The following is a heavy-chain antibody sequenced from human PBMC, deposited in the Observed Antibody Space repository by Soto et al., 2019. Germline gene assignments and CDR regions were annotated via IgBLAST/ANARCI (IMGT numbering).Heavy chain of an antibody. CDR1: GFNPSNYA. Sequence: EVQLLESGGGLVQPGGSLRLSCAASGFNPSNYAMNWVRQAPGKGLEWVSAISGSGSSTYYADSVKGRFAISRDNSKNTLYLQMDSLGADDTAVYYCAKRRGYGGDSRHDAFDIWGQGTMITVSS. CDR3: AKRRGYGGDSRHDAFDI. CDR2: ISGSGSST. V-gene: IGHV3-23*01. D-gene: IGHD2-21*02. J-gene: IGHJ3*02.